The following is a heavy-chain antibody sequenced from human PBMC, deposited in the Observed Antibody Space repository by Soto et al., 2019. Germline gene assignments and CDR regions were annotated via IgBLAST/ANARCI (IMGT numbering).Heavy chain of an antibody. CDR2: FSYSGSL. Sequence: GELQQWGTGLLKPSETLSLNCSVYGGSSRAYNWRWIRQSPGEGLEWIGEFSYSGSLNYNPSLKGRVAVSLDTSTNHFSPTMASVTAAVTAVYFCAGGPRYWSFALWGRGTLV. CDR1: GGSSRAYN. V-gene: IGHV4-34*01. CDR3: AGGPRYWSFAL. J-gene: IGHJ2*01. D-gene: IGHD1-20*01.